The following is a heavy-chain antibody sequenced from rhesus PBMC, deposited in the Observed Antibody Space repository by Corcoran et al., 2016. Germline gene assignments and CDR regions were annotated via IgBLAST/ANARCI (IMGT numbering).Heavy chain of an antibody. D-gene: IGHD2-21*01. CDR3: TRAPSGWGAAY. CDR1: GASFTSDC. CDR2: FNGDSGKT. J-gene: IGHJ4*01. V-gene: IGHV4-80*01. Sequence: QVQLQESGPGLVKPSETLSLTCTVSGASFTSDCCRWIRQSPGNGLEWLGEFNGDSGKTNYHPSLQSRLTISKDASQNQFSLNLNSVTAADTAMYYCTRAPSGWGAAYWGQGVLVTVSS.